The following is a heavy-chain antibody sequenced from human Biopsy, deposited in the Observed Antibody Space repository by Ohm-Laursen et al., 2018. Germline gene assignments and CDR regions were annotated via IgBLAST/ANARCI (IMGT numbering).Heavy chain of an antibody. Sequence: SLRLSCAASGFIFRNYAMGWIRQAPGKGLEWVSSITDRSSHIYYADSVKGRFTIFRDNAKQSLYLQMNSLRDEDTAVYYCVGGGKDRPFDYWGQGILVTVSS. V-gene: IGHV3-21*01. D-gene: IGHD4-23*01. CDR1: GFIFRNYA. CDR2: ITDRSSHI. J-gene: IGHJ4*02. CDR3: VGGGKDRPFDY.